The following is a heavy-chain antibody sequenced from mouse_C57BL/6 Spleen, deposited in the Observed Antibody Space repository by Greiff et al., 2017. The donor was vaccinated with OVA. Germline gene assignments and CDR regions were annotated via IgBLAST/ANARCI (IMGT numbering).Heavy chain of an antibody. CDR3: ARVGDYGGFAY. Sequence: EVQLQQSGPGLVKPSQSLSLTCSVTGYSITSGYYWNWIRQFPGNKLEWMGYISYDGSNNYNPSLKNRISITRDTSKNQFFLKLNSVTTEDTATYYCARVGDYGGFAYWGQGTLVTVSA. CDR1: GYSITSGYY. CDR2: ISYDGSN. V-gene: IGHV3-6*01. J-gene: IGHJ3*01. D-gene: IGHD1-1*02.